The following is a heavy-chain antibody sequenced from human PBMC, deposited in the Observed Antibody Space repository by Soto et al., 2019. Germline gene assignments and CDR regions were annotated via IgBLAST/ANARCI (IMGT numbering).Heavy chain of an antibody. CDR2: IYYSGST. CDR3: ARHRRYCSSTSCYLGFFDY. V-gene: IGHV4-39*01. CDR1: GGSISSSSYY. J-gene: IGHJ4*02. D-gene: IGHD2-2*01. Sequence: SETLSLTCTVSGGSISSSSYYWGWIRQPPGKGLEWIGSIYYSGSTYYNPSLKSRVTISVDTSKNQFSLKLSSVTAADTAVYYCARHRRYCSSTSCYLGFFDYWGQGTRVTVSS.